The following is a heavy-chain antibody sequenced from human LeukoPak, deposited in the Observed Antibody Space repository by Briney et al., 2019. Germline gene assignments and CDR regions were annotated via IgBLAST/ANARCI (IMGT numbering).Heavy chain of an antibody. J-gene: IGHJ6*02. Sequence: SVKVSCKASGGTFSRCAISWVRQAPGQGLEWMGGIIPIFGTANHAQKFQGRVTITADESTSTAYMELSSLRSEDTAVYYCARLPLTGYSRGYYYGMDVWGQGTTVTVSS. D-gene: IGHD3-9*01. V-gene: IGHV1-69*01. CDR3: ARLPLTGYSRGYYYGMDV. CDR1: GGTFSRCA. CDR2: IIPIFGTA.